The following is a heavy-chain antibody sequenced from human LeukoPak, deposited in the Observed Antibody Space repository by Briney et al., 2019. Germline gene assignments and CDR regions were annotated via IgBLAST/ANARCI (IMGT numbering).Heavy chain of an antibody. Sequence: GGSLRLSCAASGFTFSTFAMIWVRQPPGKGLEWVSSIFPSGGEIHYADSVRGRFTISRDNSKSTLSLQMNSLRAEDTAVYYCAVTMVRGGLDYWGQGTLVTVSS. CDR3: AVTMVRGGLDY. V-gene: IGHV3-23*01. CDR2: IFPSGGEI. CDR1: GFTFSTFA. D-gene: IGHD3-10*01. J-gene: IGHJ4*02.